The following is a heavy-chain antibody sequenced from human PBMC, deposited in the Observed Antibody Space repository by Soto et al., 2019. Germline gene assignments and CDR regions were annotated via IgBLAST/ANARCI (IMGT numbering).Heavy chain of an antibody. V-gene: IGHV5-51*01. CDR3: ARGVMXRYCSSTSCPPTYGMDV. Sequence: GESVKISCKGSGYSFTSYWIGWVRQMPGKGLEWMGIIYPGDSDTRYSPSFQGQVTISADKSISTAYLQWSSLKASDTAMYYCARGVMXRYCSSTSCPPTYGMDVWGQGTTVTVSS. CDR2: IYPGDSDT. CDR1: GYSFTSYW. D-gene: IGHD2-2*01. J-gene: IGHJ6*02.